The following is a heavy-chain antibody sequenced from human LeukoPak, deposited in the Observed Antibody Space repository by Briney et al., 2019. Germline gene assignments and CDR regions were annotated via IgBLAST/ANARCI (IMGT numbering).Heavy chain of an antibody. D-gene: IGHD5-24*01. V-gene: IGHV3-48*03. J-gene: IGHJ6*02. CDR3: ARSRRDNYYYYYGMDV. CDR2: ISSSDTTI. Sequence: GRSLRLSCAASGFTFSSYEMTWVRQAPGKGLEWVSNISSSDTTIHYADSVKGRFTISRDNARNSLYLQMNSLRAEDTAVYYCARSRRDNYYYYYGMDVWGQGTTVTVSS. CDR1: GFTFSSYE.